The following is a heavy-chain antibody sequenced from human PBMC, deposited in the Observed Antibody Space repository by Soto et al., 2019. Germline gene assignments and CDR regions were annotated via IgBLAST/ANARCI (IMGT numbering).Heavy chain of an antibody. D-gene: IGHD2-2*01. CDR2: ISAYNGNT. CDR3: ARVDPICISTSCYREEGWFDP. Sequence: QVQLVQSGAEVKKPGASVKVSCKASGYTFTSYGISWVRQAPGQGLEWMGWISAYNGNTNYAQKLQGRVTMTTDTSTSTAYMELRSLRSDDTAVYYCARVDPICISTSCYREEGWFDPWGQGTLVTVSS. CDR1: GYTFTSYG. V-gene: IGHV1-18*01. J-gene: IGHJ5*02.